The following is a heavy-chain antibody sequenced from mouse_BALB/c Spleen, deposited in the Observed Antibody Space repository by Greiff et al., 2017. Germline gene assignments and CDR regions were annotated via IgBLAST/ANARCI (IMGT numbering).Heavy chain of an antibody. CDR2: INSNGGST. Sequence: DVKLVESGGGLVQPGGSLKLSCAASGFTFSSYGMSWVRQTPDKRLELVATINSNGGSTYYPDSVKGRFTISRDHAKNTLYLQMSSLKSEDTAMYYCARDRGRDYWGQGTTLTVSS. CDR1: GFTFSSYG. CDR3: ARDRGRDY. J-gene: IGHJ2*01. D-gene: IGHD3-1*01. V-gene: IGHV5-6-3*01.